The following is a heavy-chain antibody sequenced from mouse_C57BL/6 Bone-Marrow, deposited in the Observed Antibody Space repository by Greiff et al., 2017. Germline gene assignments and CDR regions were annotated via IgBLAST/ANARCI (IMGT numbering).Heavy chain of an antibody. J-gene: IGHJ3*01. CDR1: GYTFTSYG. D-gene: IGHD1-1*01. CDR3: ERSSYYYGPAWFAY. Sequence: VQLQQSGAELVRPGSSVKMSCKTSGYTFTSYGINWVNQRPGQGLEWIGYIYIGNGYTEYNEKFTGKATLTSDTSSSTAYMQHSSLTSEDSAIYFWERSSYYYGPAWFAYWGQGTLVTVSA. CDR2: IYIGNGYT. V-gene: IGHV1-58*01.